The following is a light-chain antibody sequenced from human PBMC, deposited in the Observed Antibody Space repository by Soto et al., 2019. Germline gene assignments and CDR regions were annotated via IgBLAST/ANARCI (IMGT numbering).Light chain of an antibody. Sequence: DIQMTQSPSSLSASVGDRVTITGRASQSISSYLNWYQQKPGKAPKLLIYAASSLQSGVPSRFSCSGSGTDFTLTIVCPQPDDCATYYCQQYETFSGTFGPGTKV. CDR1: QSISSY. CDR2: AAS. V-gene: IGKV1-39*01. CDR3: QQYETFSGT. J-gene: IGKJ1*01.